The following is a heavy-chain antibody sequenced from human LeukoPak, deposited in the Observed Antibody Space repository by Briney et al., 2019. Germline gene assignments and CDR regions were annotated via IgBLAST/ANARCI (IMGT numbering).Heavy chain of an antibody. Sequence: GGSLRLSCAASGFTFSSYSMNWVRQAPGKGLEWVSSISSSGSYTYYADSMKGRFTISRDNAKNSLYLQMNSLRAEDTAVYYCASAATAGPTYFDYWGQGTLVAVSS. J-gene: IGHJ4*02. CDR1: GFTFSSYS. CDR3: ASAATAGPTYFDY. D-gene: IGHD6-13*01. CDR2: ISSSGSYT. V-gene: IGHV3-21*01.